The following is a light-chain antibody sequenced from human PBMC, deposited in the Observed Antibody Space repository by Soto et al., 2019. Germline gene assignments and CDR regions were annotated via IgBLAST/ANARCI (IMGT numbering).Light chain of an antibody. V-gene: IGLV1-44*01. Sequence: VLTQPPSASWTPGRSGTIACSRSSSNIGSNPVNWYQPPPGTAPKLLIYTNDQRPSGVPDRFSGSKSGTSDSLAIRGLQFEDEADYQCSSWDDNLDAEVFGAGTKVTVL. CDR1: SSNIGSNP. J-gene: IGLJ1*01. CDR3: SSWDDNLDAEV. CDR2: TND.